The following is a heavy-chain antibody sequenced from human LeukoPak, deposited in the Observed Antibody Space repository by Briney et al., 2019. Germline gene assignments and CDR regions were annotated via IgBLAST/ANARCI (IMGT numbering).Heavy chain of an antibody. CDR1: GFTFSSYA. V-gene: IGHV3-21*01. J-gene: IGHJ4*02. Sequence: GGSLRLSCAASGFTFSSYAMGWVRQAPGKGLEWVSSISSSSSYIYYADSVKGRFTISRDNAKNSLYLQMNSLRAEDTAVYYCAREYSGSYEFDYWGQGTLVTVSS. D-gene: IGHD1-26*01. CDR3: AREYSGSYEFDY. CDR2: ISSSSSYI.